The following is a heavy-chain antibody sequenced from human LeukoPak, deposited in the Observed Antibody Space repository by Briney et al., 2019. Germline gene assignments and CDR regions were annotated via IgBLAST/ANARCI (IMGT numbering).Heavy chain of an antibody. CDR3: ARGHLN. Sequence: GGSLRLSCAASGFTFSSYGMHWVRQAPGQGLEWMGWINPNSGGTNYAQKFQGRVTMTRDTSISTAYMELSRLRSDDTAVYYCARGHLNWGQGTLVTVSS. V-gene: IGHV1-2*02. CDR2: INPNSGGT. CDR1: GFTFSSYG. J-gene: IGHJ4*02.